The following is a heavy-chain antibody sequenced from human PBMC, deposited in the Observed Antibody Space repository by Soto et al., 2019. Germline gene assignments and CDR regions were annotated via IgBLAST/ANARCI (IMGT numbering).Heavy chain of an antibody. CDR1: GYTFSAYY. CDR3: ARGGTFAYDTSGYSVY. D-gene: IGHD3-22*01. CDR2: INPKSGGA. V-gene: IGHV1-2*02. Sequence: QVHLVQSGAELKKPGASVKVSCRTSGYTFSAYYMHWVRQAPGQGLEWMGWINPKSGGALYAQKFQGRVTMTRDTSISTAYMELSRLRSDDTAVYYCARGGTFAYDTSGYSVYWGQGTLVTVSS. J-gene: IGHJ4*02.